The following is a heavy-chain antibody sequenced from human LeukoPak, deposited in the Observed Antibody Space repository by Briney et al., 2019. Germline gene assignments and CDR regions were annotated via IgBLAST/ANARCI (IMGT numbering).Heavy chain of an antibody. J-gene: IGHJ4*02. CDR3: AKNIIAAAGMMDY. D-gene: IGHD6-13*01. CDR1: GFTFSSYA. Sequence: GGSLRLSCAASGFTFSSYAMSWVRQAPGKGLEWVSVIGGSGGDTYYADSVKGRFTISRDNSKNTLYLQMNTLRAEDTAVYYCAKNIIAAAGMMDYWGQGTLVTVSS. CDR2: IGGSGGDT. V-gene: IGHV3-23*01.